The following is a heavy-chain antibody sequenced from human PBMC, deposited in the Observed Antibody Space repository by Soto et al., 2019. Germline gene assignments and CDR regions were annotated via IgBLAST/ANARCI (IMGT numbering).Heavy chain of an antibody. Sequence: PSETLSLTCSVSDDSINSDKYYWGWIRQAPGKGLEWIGYIYYSGSTNYNPSLKSRVTISVDTSKNQFSLKLSSVTAADTAVYYCAREICSGGSCHFDYWRQGTLVTVSS. J-gene: IGHJ4*02. D-gene: IGHD2-15*01. CDR3: AREICSGGSCHFDY. CDR2: IYYSGST. CDR1: DDSINSDKYY. V-gene: IGHV4-61*01.